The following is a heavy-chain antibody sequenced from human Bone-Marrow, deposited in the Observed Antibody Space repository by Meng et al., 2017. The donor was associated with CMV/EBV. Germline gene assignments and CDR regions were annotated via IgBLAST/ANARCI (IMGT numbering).Heavy chain of an antibody. D-gene: IGHD1-26*01. J-gene: IGHJ4*02. CDR1: GGSISSSSYY. V-gene: IGHV4-39*07. CDR2: IYYSGST. Sequence: SETLSLTCTVSGGSISSSSYYWGWIRQPPGKGLEWIGSIYYSGSTYYNPSLKSRVTISVDTSKNQFSLKLGSVTAADTAVYYCARASGWELLTPFDYWGQGTLVTVSS. CDR3: ARASGWELLTPFDY.